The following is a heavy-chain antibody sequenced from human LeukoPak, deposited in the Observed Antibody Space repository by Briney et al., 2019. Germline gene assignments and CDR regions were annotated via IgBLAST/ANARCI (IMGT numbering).Heavy chain of an antibody. D-gene: IGHD1-26*01. J-gene: IGHJ4*02. Sequence: GGSLRLSCAASGFTFSSYAMSWVRQAPGKGLEWVSAISGSGGSTYYADSVKGRFTISRDNSKNSLYLQMNSLRAEDTAVYYCATSWYSGSYGYWGQGTLVTVSS. CDR1: GFTFSSYA. V-gene: IGHV3-23*01. CDR2: ISGSGGST. CDR3: ATSWYSGSYGY.